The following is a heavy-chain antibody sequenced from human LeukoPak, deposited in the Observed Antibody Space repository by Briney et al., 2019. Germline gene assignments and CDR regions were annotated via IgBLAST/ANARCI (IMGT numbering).Heavy chain of an antibody. D-gene: IGHD2-8*01. V-gene: IGHV4-39*01. CDR3: ARGNNYANHRFDP. J-gene: IGHJ5*02. CDR2: IYYSGST. CDR1: GGSISSSSYY. Sequence: PSETLSLTCTVSGGSISSSSYYWGCIRQPPGKGLECIGSIYYSGSTYYNPSLKSRVTISVDTSKHEFSLKVTSVTAADTAKYFCARGNNYANHRFDPWGQGTLVIVSS.